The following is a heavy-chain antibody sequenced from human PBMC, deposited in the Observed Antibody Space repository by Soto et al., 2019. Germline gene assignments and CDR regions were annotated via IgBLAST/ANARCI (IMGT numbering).Heavy chain of an antibody. J-gene: IGHJ4*02. CDR2: IRGSGGST. D-gene: IGHD5-12*01. CDR1: GFTFSSYA. CDR3: AKDRLRRWLQDSGPHFDY. V-gene: IGHV3-23*01. Sequence: PGGSLRLSCAASGFTFSSYAMSWVRQAPGNGLEWVSAIRGSGGSTYYADSVKGRFTISRDNSKNTLYLQMNSLRAEDTAVYYCAKDRLRRWLQDSGPHFDYWGQGTRVTVSS.